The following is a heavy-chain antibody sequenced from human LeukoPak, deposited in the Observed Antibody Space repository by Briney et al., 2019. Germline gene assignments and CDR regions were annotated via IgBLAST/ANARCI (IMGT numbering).Heavy chain of an antibody. V-gene: IGHV4-61*10. CDR1: GGSISSGSYY. J-gene: IGHJ6*03. CDR3: ASYSGYDYYYYYYMDV. CDR2: IYYSGST. Sequence: PSETLSLTCTVSGGSISSGSYYWSWIRQPAGKGLEWIGYIYYSGSTNYNPSLKSRVTISVDTSKNQFSLKLSSVTAADTAVYYCASYSGYDYYYYYYMDVWGKGTTVTVSS. D-gene: IGHD5-12*01.